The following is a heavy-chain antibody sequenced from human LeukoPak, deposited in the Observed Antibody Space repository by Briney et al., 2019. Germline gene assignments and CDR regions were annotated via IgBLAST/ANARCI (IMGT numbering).Heavy chain of an antibody. D-gene: IGHD3-9*01. CDR3: VRGADYHILTGYMDV. CDR2: ISSSSSTI. Sequence: GGTLRLSCAASGFTFSSYGMSWVRQAPGKGLEWVSYISSSSSTIYYADSVKGRFTISRDNAKNSLYLQMNSLRAEDTAVYYCVRGADYHILTGYMDVWGKGTTVTVSS. V-gene: IGHV3-48*01. J-gene: IGHJ6*03. CDR1: GFTFSSYG.